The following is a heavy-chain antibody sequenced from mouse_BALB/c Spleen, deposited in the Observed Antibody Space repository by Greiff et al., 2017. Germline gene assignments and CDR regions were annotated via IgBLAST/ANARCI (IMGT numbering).Heavy chain of an antibody. CDR1: GFTFSSYT. Sequence: EVQRVESGGGLVKPGGSLKLSCAASGFTFSSYTMSWVRQTPEKRLEWVATISSGGSYTYYPDSVKGRFTISRDNAKNTLYLQMSSLKSEDTAMYYCTRDRREDYPWFAYWGQGTLVTVSA. D-gene: IGHD1-1*02. J-gene: IGHJ3*01. CDR2: ISSGGSYT. CDR3: TRDRREDYPWFAY. V-gene: IGHV5-6-4*01.